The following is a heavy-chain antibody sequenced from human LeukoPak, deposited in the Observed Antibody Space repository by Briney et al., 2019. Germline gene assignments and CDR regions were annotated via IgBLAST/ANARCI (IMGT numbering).Heavy chain of an antibody. CDR2: IYYSGST. V-gene: IGHV4-39*01. Sequence: SETLPLTCTVSGGSISSSSYYWGWIRQPPGKGLEWIGSIYYSGSTYYNPSLKSRVTISVDTSKNQFSLKLSSVTAADTAVYYCARVRAIQLVLDAFDIWGQGTMVTVSS. CDR1: GGSISSSSYY. J-gene: IGHJ3*02. CDR3: ARVRAIQLVLDAFDI. D-gene: IGHD6-6*01.